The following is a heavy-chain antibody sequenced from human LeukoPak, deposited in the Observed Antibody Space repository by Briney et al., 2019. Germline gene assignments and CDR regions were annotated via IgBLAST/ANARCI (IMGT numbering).Heavy chain of an antibody. V-gene: IGHV4-34*01. CDR1: GGSFSDYW. CDR3: ARGERSGVTTTYDY. D-gene: IGHD3-16*01. CDR2: VNHSGRT. J-gene: IGHJ4*02. Sequence: SETLSLTCAVYGGSFSDYWWTWIRQSPGKVLEWIGEVNHSGRTNYNPSLKSRVSISVDRSKKQFSLKLTSVTAADTALYYCARGERSGVTTTYDYWGQGTLVTVSS.